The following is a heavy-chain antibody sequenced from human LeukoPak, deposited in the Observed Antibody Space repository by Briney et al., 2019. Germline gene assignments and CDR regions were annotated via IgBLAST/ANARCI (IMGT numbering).Heavy chain of an antibody. V-gene: IGHV3-23*01. CDR2: ISGSGGST. Sequence: GGSLRLSCAASGCTFSSYAMSWVRQAPGKGLEWVSAISGSGGSTYYADSVKGRFTISRDNSKNTLYLQMNSLRAEDTAVYYCANSAPGDIVVVPAAADTKILFDYWGQGTLVTVSS. D-gene: IGHD2-2*01. J-gene: IGHJ4*02. CDR3: ANSAPGDIVVVPAAADTKILFDY. CDR1: GCTFSSYA.